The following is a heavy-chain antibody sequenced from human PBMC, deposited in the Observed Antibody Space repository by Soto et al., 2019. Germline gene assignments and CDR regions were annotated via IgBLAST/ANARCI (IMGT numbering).Heavy chain of an antibody. D-gene: IGHD5-12*01. CDR1: GGSISSYY. Sequence: TLSLTCTVSGGSISSYYWSWIRQPPGKGLEWIGYIYYSGSTNYNPSLKSRVTISVDTSKNQFSLKLSSVTAADTAVYYCAREGEMATMGSFDYWGQGTLVTVSS. J-gene: IGHJ4*02. CDR3: AREGEMATMGSFDY. V-gene: IGHV4-59*12. CDR2: IYYSGST.